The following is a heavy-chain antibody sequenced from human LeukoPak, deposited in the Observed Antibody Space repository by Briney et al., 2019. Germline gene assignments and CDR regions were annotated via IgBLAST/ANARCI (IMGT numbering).Heavy chain of an antibody. CDR1: GYTFTSYG. J-gene: IGHJ4*02. CDR2: ISAYNGNT. D-gene: IGHD2-15*01. V-gene: IGHV1-18*01. Sequence: ASVKVSCKASGYTFTSYGISWVRQAPGQGLEWMGWISAYNGNTNYAQKLQGRVTMTTDTSTSTAYMELRSLRSDDTAVYYYARVGCSGGSCYIPFPFDYWGQGTLVTVSP. CDR3: ARVGCSGGSCYIPFPFDY.